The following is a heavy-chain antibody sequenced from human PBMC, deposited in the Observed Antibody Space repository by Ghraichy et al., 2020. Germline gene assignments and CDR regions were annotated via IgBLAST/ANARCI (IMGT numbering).Heavy chain of an antibody. CDR1: GGSISSYY. CDR3: ARAGTSYNWFDP. V-gene: IGHV4-59*01. J-gene: IGHJ5*02. Sequence: SETLSLTCTVSGGSISSYYWSWIRQPPGKGLEWIGYIYYSGSTYYNPSLKSRVTISVDTSKNQFSLKLSSVTAADTAVYYCARAGTSYNWFDPWGQGTLVTVSS. CDR2: IYYSGST. D-gene: IGHD6-19*01.